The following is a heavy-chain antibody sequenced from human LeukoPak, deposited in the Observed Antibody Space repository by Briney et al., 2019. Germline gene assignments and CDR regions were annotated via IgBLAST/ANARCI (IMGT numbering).Heavy chain of an antibody. CDR1: GYTFTSYG. CDR2: ISAYNGNT. J-gene: IGHJ6*02. Sequence: ASVKVSCKASGYTFTSYGISWVRQAPGQGLEWMGWISAYNGNTNYAQKLQGRVTMTTDTSTSTAYMELRSLRSDDTAVYYCARDGDSSGWSYYYYYGMDVWGQGTTVTVSS. D-gene: IGHD6-19*01. CDR3: ARDGDSSGWSYYYYYGMDV. V-gene: IGHV1-18*01.